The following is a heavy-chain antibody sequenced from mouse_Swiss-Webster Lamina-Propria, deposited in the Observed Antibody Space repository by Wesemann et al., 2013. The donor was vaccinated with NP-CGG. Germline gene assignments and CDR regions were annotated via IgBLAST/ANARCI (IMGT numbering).Heavy chain of an antibody. CDR2: INSNGGST. Sequence: LELVATINSNGGSTYYPDSVKGRFTISRDNAKNTLYLQMSSLKSEDTAMYYCARYGNWYFDVWGAGTTVTVSS. J-gene: IGHJ1*01. CDR3: ARYGNWYFDV. V-gene: IGHV5-6-3*01. D-gene: IGHD2-1*01.